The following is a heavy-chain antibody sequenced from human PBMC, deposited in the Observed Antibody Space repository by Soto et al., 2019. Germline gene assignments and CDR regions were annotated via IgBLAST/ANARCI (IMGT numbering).Heavy chain of an antibody. J-gene: IGHJ6*03. Sequence: PGGSLGLSWAASGFTFSNYAMSWVRQAPGKGLEWVSVISGSGGSTYYADSVKGRFTISRDNSKNTLYLQMNSLRAEDTAVYYCAKSYYDFWSGYPPYYMDVWGKGTTVTVSS. CDR1: GFTFSNYA. D-gene: IGHD3-3*01. CDR2: ISGSGGST. CDR3: AKSYYDFWSGYPPYYMDV. V-gene: IGHV3-23*01.